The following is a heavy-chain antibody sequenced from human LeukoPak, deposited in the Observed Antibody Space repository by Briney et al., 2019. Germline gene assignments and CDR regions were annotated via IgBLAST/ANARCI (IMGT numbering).Heavy chain of an antibody. CDR2: IFDGGDTK. CDR3: AKDPVVPAAIRGVYFDY. V-gene: IGHV3-23*01. D-gene: IGHD2-2*02. Sequence: PGGSLRLSCAASGFTFSSYAMAWVRQAPGKGLEWVSSIFDGGDTKDYADSVKGRFTISRDNSKNTLYLQMNSLRAEDTAVYYCAKDPVVPAAIRGVYFDYWGQGTLVTVSS. CDR1: GFTFSSYA. J-gene: IGHJ4*02.